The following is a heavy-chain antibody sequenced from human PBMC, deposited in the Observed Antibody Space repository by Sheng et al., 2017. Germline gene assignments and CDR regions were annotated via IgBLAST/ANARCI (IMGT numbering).Heavy chain of an antibody. D-gene: IGHD2-15*01. CDR3: AKFMVVAATSGGGIWDY. J-gene: IGHJ4*02. CDR2: ISGSGGST. CDR1: GFTFSSYA. Sequence: EVQLLESGGGLVQPGGSLRLSCAASGFTFSSYAMSWVRQAPGKGLEWVSAISGSGGSTYYADSVKGRFTISRDNSKNTLYLQMNSLRAEDTAVYYCAKFMVVAATSGGGIWDYWGQGTLVTVSS. V-gene: IGHV3-23*01.